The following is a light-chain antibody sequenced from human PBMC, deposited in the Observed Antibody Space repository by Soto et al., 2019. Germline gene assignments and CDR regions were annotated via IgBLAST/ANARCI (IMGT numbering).Light chain of an antibody. CDR3: HHYGYSSST. CDR2: GAS. V-gene: IGKV3D-15*01. Sequence: ETVMTQSPATLSVSPGERSTLACRSSQSVSNNLAWYQQKPGQAPRLLFYGASTRATGIPARFSGSGSGTDFTLTITRLEPEDSAVYYCHHYGYSSSTFGQGTKVDIK. CDR1: QSVSNN. J-gene: IGKJ1*01.